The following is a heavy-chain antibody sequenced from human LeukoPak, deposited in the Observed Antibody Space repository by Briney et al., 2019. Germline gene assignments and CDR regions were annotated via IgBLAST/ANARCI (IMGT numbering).Heavy chain of an antibody. D-gene: IGHD3-3*01. CDR3: ARDLGDAYHDFWSGYSPRDAFDI. CDR1: GYSISSGYY. J-gene: IGHJ3*02. CDR2: IYHSGST. Sequence: PSETLSLTCTVSGYSISSGYYWGWIRQPPGKGLEWIGSIYHSGSTYYNPSLKSRVTISVDTSKNQFSLKLSSVTAADTAVYYCARDLGDAYHDFWSGYSPRDAFDIWGQGTMVTVSS. V-gene: IGHV4-38-2*02.